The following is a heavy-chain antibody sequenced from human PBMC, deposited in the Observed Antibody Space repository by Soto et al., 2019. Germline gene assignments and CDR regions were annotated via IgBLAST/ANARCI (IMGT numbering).Heavy chain of an antibody. CDR2: IYWDDDE. CDR1: GFSLTTAGVG. D-gene: IGHD3-10*01. Sequence: QINLKESGPTLVKPTQTLTLTCSFSGFSLTTAGVGVGWVRQSPGEALEWLALIYWDDDERYSPSLKTRLTITTDPSKNQVVLKMTNMAPVDTATYYCAHSRNLITEDAQVGDFDYWGQGTLVTVSS. CDR3: AHSRNLITEDAQVGDFDY. J-gene: IGHJ4*02. V-gene: IGHV2-5*02.